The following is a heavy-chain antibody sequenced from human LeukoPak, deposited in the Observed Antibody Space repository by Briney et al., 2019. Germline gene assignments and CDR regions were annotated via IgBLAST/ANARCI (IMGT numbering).Heavy chain of an antibody. D-gene: IGHD1-26*01. J-gene: IGHJ4*02. CDR2: ISSSSSYI. Sequence: PGGSLRLSCAASGFTFSSYSMNWVRQAPGKGLEWVSSISSSSSYIYYADSVKGRFTISRDNAKNSLYLQINSLRAEDTAVYYCAKVGSGSYLGLSYGGDYWGQGTLVTVSS. CDR3: AKVGSGSYLGLSYGGDY. CDR1: GFTFSSYS. V-gene: IGHV3-21*04.